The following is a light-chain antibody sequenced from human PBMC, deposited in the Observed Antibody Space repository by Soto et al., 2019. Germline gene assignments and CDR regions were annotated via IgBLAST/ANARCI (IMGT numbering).Light chain of an antibody. CDR3: QQYRKSPWT. Sequence: EIVFTQSPAILSLSPGERATLSCGASESITSSYLVWYQQKPGQAPRLLLYGGSSRATGTPDRFRGGGTGTDFTLTISRLEPDDFAVYYCQQYRKSPWTFGQGTKVDIK. CDR2: GGS. V-gene: IGKV3-20*01. J-gene: IGKJ1*01. CDR1: ESITSSY.